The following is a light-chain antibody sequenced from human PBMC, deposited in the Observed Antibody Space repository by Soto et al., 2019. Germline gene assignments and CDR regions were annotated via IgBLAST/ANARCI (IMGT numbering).Light chain of an antibody. CDR2: EVT. CDR3: SSYTNRNTWV. Sequence: QLVLTQPASVSGSPGQSITISCTGTGSDVGGYSYVSWYQQHPGKAPKLMIYEVTLRPSGVSNRFSGSKSGNTASLTISGLQAEDEADYYCSSYTNRNTWVFGGGTKLTVL. V-gene: IGLV2-14*01. CDR1: GSDVGGYSY. J-gene: IGLJ3*02.